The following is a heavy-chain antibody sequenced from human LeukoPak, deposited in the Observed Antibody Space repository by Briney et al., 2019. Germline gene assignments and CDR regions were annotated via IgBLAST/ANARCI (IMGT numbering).Heavy chain of an antibody. V-gene: IGHV1-69*05. Sequence: EASVKVSCKASGGTFSSYAISWVRQAPGQGLEWMGRIIPIFGTANYAQKFQGRVTITTDESTSTAYMGLSSLRSEDTAVYYCAVSSGWYLLDYWGQGTLVTVSS. J-gene: IGHJ4*02. CDR1: GGTFSSYA. CDR3: AVSSGWYLLDY. D-gene: IGHD6-19*01. CDR2: IIPIFGTA.